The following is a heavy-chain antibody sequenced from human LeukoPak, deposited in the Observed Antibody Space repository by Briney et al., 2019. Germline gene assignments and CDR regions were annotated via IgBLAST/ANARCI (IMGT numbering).Heavy chain of an antibody. CDR2: ISGSGGST. Sequence: GGSLRLSCAASGFTFSSYAMSWVRQAPGKGLEWVSAISGSGGSTYYAASVKGRFTISRDNSKNTLYLQMNSLRAEDTAVYYCAKGAELRFLEWLSNPKYYFDYWGQGTLVTVSS. D-gene: IGHD3-3*01. V-gene: IGHV3-23*01. CDR3: AKGAELRFLEWLSNPKYYFDY. J-gene: IGHJ4*02. CDR1: GFTFSSYA.